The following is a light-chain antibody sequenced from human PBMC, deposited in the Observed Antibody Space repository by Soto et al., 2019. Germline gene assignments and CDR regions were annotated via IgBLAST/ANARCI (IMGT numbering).Light chain of an antibody. Sequence: QSVLTQPPSASGTPGQRVNISCSGSSSNIGSNYVYWYRQFPGTAPKLLIQRNNQQPSGVPARFSGSKSGTSASLAISGLRSEDEADYYCGGWDDSLSGPVFGGGTKLTVL. V-gene: IGLV1-47*01. CDR2: RNN. CDR1: SSNIGSNY. CDR3: GGWDDSLSGPV. J-gene: IGLJ2*01.